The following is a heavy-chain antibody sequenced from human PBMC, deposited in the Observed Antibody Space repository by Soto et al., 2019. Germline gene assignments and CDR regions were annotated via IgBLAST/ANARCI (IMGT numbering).Heavy chain of an antibody. Sequence: PGESLKISCKGSGYSFTSYWISWVRQMPGKGLEWMGRIDPSDSYTNYSPSFQGHVTISADKSISTAYLQWSSLKASDTAMYYCARAYSSGWYRLEYYFDYWGQGTLVTVSS. D-gene: IGHD6-19*01. J-gene: IGHJ4*02. V-gene: IGHV5-10-1*01. CDR1: GYSFTSYW. CDR3: ARAYSSGWYRLEYYFDY. CDR2: IDPSDSYT.